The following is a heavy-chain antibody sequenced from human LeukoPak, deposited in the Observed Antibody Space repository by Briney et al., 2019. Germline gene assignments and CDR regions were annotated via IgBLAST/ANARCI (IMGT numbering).Heavy chain of an antibody. J-gene: IGHJ4*02. Sequence: GGSLRLSCAASGFTFSRYWMTWVRQAPGKGLEWVASISEGENEKYYVDSVKGRFTISRDNGKNSLYLQINNLRAEDTAVYFCARDPPGRHGYSPFDFWGQGTLVTVSS. CDR3: ARDPPGRHGYSPFDF. V-gene: IGHV3-7*01. CDR2: ISEGENEK. CDR1: GFTFSRYW. D-gene: IGHD5-24*01.